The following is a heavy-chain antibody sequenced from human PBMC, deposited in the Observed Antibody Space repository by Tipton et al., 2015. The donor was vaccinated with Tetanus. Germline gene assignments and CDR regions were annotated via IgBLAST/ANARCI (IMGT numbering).Heavy chain of an antibody. J-gene: IGHJ4*02. V-gene: IGHV4-59*11. Sequence: TLSLTCSVSGASINSHHWSWLRQAPGKGLEWIGYFHFTGSTNFNPSLQSRVTISGDTSKNQFSLTMRSVTAADTAVYYCARVYCSGGSCYDGWGDWGQGTLVTVSS. CDR1: GASINSHH. CDR2: FHFTGST. D-gene: IGHD2-15*01. CDR3: ARVYCSGGSCYDGWGD.